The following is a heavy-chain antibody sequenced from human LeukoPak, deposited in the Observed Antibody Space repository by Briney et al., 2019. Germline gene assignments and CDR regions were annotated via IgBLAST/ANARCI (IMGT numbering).Heavy chain of an antibody. CDR1: GFTFSSYA. CDR2: IKQDGSEK. J-gene: IGHJ4*02. CDR3: ARDLMYGDLDY. Sequence: TGGSLRLSCAASGFTFSSYAMSWVRQAPGKGLEWVANIKQDGSEKYYVDSVKGRFTIPRDNAKNSLYLQMNSLRAEDTAVYYCARDLMYGDLDYWGQGTLVTVSS. V-gene: IGHV3-7*03. D-gene: IGHD4-17*01.